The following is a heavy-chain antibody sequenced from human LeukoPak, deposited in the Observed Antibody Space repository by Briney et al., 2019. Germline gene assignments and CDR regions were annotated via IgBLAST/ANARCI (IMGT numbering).Heavy chain of an antibody. V-gene: IGHV4-4*02. Sequence: SETLSLTCAVSGGSISSSNWWSWVRQPPGKGLEWIGEIYHSGSTNYNPSLKSRVTISVDKSKNQFSLKLSSVTAADTAVYYCARDNVGIAAAGTMYYFDYWGQGTLVTVSS. CDR2: IYHSGST. CDR1: GGSISSSNW. J-gene: IGHJ4*02. D-gene: IGHD6-13*01. CDR3: ARDNVGIAAAGTMYYFDY.